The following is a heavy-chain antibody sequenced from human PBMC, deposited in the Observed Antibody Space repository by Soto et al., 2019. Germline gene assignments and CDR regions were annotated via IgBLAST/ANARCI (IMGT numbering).Heavy chain of an antibody. CDR3: AREYTAWPLAYGLDV. J-gene: IGHJ6*02. D-gene: IGHD2-2*02. CDR2: ISSRSDI. CDR1: GFTFSTYS. V-gene: IGHV3-21*01. Sequence: GGSLRPSCVGSGFTFSTYSINWARQAPGKGLEWVSSISSRSDIYYADSVKGRFTISRDKAKNSVSLQMNSLRAEDTAVYYCAREYTAWPLAYGLDVWGQGTTVTVSS.